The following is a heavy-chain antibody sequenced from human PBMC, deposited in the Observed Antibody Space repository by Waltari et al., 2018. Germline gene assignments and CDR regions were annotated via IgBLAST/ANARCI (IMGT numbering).Heavy chain of an antibody. Sequence: EVQLVESGGVVVQPGRSLRLSCAASGFSFDDYTMHWVRHAPGKSLEWVSLSTGDGGSIFYADSVKGRFTISRDNDKNTLYLQMNSLRAEDTAVYYCATVTTLRGGGYWGQGTLVTVSS. J-gene: IGHJ4*02. V-gene: IGHV3-43*01. D-gene: IGHD4-17*01. CDR3: ATVTTLRGGGY. CDR2: STGDGGSI. CDR1: GFSFDDYT.